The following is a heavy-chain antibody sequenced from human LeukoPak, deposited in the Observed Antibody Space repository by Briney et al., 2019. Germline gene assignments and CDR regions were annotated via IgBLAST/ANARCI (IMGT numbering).Heavy chain of an antibody. V-gene: IGHV3-23*01. J-gene: IGHJ4*02. CDR1: GFTFRNSA. CDR3: AKDRLVHDS. CDR2: ISDSGGKT. Sequence: GGSLRLSCAASGFTFRNSAMSWVRQAPGKGPEWVSAISDSGGKTYYSDSVKGRFTISRDNSKNTLYLQMNSLRGDDTAVYYCAKDRLVHDSWGQGTLVNVSS. D-gene: IGHD6-13*01.